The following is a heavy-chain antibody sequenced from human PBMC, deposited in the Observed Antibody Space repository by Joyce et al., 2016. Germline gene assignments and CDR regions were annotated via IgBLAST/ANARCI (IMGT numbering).Heavy chain of an antibody. CDR3: ARGIAVAPRSAMDV. CDR1: GFTFSSYW. Sequence: EVQLVESGGGLVQPGGSLRLSCAASGFTFSSYWLHWVRQAPGKGLVCVSRINSDGSSIKYADSVEGRFTISRDNAKNTLYLQMNSLRAEDTAVYYCARGIAVAPRSAMDVWGQGTTVTVSS. D-gene: IGHD2-2*01. CDR2: INSDGSSI. V-gene: IGHV3-74*01. J-gene: IGHJ6*02.